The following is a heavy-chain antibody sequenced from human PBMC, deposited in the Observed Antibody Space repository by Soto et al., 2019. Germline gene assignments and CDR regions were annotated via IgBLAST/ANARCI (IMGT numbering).Heavy chain of an antibody. CDR2: INAGNGNT. V-gene: IGHV1-3*01. D-gene: IGHD6-19*01. CDR1: GYTFTGYA. J-gene: IGHJ4*02. Sequence: ASVKVSCKASGYTFTGYAMHWVRQAPGQRLEWMGWINAGNGNTKYSQKFQGRVTITRDTSASTAYMELSSLRSEDTAVYYCASAVAVPADFVYLGQGILVTVSS. CDR3: ASAVAVPADFVY.